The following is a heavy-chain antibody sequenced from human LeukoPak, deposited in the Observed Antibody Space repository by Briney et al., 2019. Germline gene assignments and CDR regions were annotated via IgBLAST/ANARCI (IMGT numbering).Heavy chain of an antibody. D-gene: IGHD3-3*01. V-gene: IGHV4-59*08. J-gene: IGHJ3*02. CDR2: IYYSGST. Sequence: SETLSLTCTVSGGSISSYYWSWIRQPPGKGLEWIGYIYYSGSTNYNPSLKSRVTISVDTSKNQFSLKLSSVTAADTAVYYCARLPLRITIFGVVGDAFDTWGQGTMVTVSS. CDR1: GGSISSYY. CDR3: ARLPLRITIFGVVGDAFDT.